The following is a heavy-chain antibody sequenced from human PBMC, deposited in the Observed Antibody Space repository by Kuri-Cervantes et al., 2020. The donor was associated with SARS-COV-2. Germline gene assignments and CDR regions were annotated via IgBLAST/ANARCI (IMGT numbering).Heavy chain of an antibody. V-gene: IGHV4-39*06. CDR2: IYHSGST. J-gene: IGHJ4*02. CDR3: AIGQRWLSL. D-gene: IGHD5-18*01. CDR1: GGSISSSSYY. Sequence: GSLRLSCTVSGGSISSSSYYWGWIRQPPGKGLEWIGSIYHSGSTYYNPSLKSRVTISVDRSKNQFTLKLSSVTAADTAVYYCAIGQRWLSLWGQGTLVTVSS.